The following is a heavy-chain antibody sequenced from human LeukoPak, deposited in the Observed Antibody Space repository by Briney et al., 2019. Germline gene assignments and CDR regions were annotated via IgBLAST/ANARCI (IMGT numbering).Heavy chain of an antibody. Sequence: KSSETLSLTCGVSGDSISSHDWWSWIRQPPGKGLEWIGSIHYSGSTYYNPSLKSRVSIPVDTSKNQFSLKLSSVTAADTAVYYCARDPSGYSGYDRSYYFDYWGQGTLVTVSS. CDR2: IHYSGST. CDR3: ARDPSGYSGYDRSYYFDY. J-gene: IGHJ4*02. D-gene: IGHD5-12*01. CDR1: GDSISSHDW. V-gene: IGHV4-38-2*02.